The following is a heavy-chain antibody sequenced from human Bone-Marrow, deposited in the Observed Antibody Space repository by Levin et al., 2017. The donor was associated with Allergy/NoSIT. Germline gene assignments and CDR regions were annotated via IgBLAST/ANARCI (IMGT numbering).Heavy chain of an antibody. D-gene: IGHD6-13*01. V-gene: IGHV4-4*02. CDR1: GGSISSSNW. Sequence: SETLSLTCAVSGGSISSSNWWSWVRQPPGKGLEWIGEVFHTGSTKYNPTLKSRVTISVDKSKNQFSLKLTSVTAADTAVYYCARLPAIAPADDYFQHWGQGTLVIVSS. CDR2: VFHTGST. J-gene: IGHJ1*01. CDR3: ARLPAIAPADDYFQH.